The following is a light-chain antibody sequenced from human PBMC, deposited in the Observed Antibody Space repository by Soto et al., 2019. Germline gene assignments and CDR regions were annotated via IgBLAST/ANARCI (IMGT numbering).Light chain of an antibody. CDR1: QSVSSSY. CDR3: QQYGSSRWT. CDR2: GAS. J-gene: IGKJ1*01. Sequence: EIALTQRPATLSLSPGERATISCRPSQSVSSSYLAWYQQKPGQAPRLLVYGASSRATGIPDRFSGSGSGTDFTLTISRLEPEDFAVYYCQQYGSSRWTFGQGTKVDIK. V-gene: IGKV3-20*01.